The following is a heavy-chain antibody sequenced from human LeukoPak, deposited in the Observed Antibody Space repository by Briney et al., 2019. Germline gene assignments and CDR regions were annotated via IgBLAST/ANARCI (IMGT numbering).Heavy chain of an antibody. D-gene: IGHD3-10*01. V-gene: IGHV1-8*01. J-gene: IGHJ5*02. CDR2: MNPNSGNT. CDR3: ARGVWHYYESENYYLNWFDP. Sequence: ASVKVSCKASGYTFTSYDINWVRQAPGQGLEWMGWMNPNSGNTGYAQKFQGRVTMTRNTSISTAYMELSSLRSEDTAVYYCARGVWHYYESENYYLNWFDPWGQGTLVTVSS. CDR1: GYTFTSYD.